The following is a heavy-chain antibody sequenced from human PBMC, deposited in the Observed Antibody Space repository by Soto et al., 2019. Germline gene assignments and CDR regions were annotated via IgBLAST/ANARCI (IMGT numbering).Heavy chain of an antibody. V-gene: IGHV3-30*18. CDR3: AKELAVGRSDYGMDV. J-gene: IGHJ6*02. D-gene: IGHD6-19*01. Sequence: GGSLRLSCAASGFTFSSYGMHWVRQAPCKGLEWVAVISYDGSNKYYADSVQRRFTISRDNSKNTLYLQMNSLRAEDTAVYYCAKELAVGRSDYGMDVWGQGTTVTVSS. CDR2: ISYDGSNK. CDR1: GFTFSSYG.